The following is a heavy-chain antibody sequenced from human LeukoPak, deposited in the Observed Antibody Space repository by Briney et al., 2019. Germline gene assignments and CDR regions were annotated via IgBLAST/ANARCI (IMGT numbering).Heavy chain of an antibody. CDR3: ARDQSGSYIFDY. V-gene: IGHV4-59*01. J-gene: IGHJ4*02. Sequence: SGRVSLTCTVSGGSISSYYWSWTRQPPGKGLEWIGSNSGITSYNPSLKSRVIISVHTSKNQFSLKLSSVTAADAAVYYCARDQSGSYIFDYWGQGTLVTVSS. CDR2: NSGIT. D-gene: IGHD1-26*01. CDR1: GGSISSYY.